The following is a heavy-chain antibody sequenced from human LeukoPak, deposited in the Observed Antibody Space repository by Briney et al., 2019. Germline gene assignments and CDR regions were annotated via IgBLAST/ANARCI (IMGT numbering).Heavy chain of an antibody. D-gene: IGHD2-2*01. CDR3: ARDLLNPRSCSSTSCS. CDR2: IYSGGST. Sequence: GSLRLSCAGSEFTVRKQYLNWVRQASGKGPGLVLVIYSGGSTYYADSVRGRFTISRDNSKNTLYLQMNSLRTEDTAVYYCARDLLNPRSCSSTSCSWGQGTLVTVSS. CDR1: EFTVRKQY. J-gene: IGHJ4*02. V-gene: IGHV3-66*02.